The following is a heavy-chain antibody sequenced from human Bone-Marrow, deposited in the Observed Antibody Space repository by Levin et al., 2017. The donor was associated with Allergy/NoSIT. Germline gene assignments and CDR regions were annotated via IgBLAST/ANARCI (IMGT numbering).Heavy chain of an antibody. Sequence: GESLKISCAASGFIFSSYALSWVRQAPGKGLEWVSGIVASGASTYYADSVKGRFTISRDNSKNTLFLQMDSLRAEDTAMYYCTKDDLFARGATYRYSGFDSWGQGTLVTVSS. J-gene: IGHJ4*02. CDR2: IVASGAST. D-gene: IGHD3-10*01. CDR1: GFIFSSYA. CDR3: TKDDLFARGATYRYSGFDS. V-gene: IGHV3-23*01.